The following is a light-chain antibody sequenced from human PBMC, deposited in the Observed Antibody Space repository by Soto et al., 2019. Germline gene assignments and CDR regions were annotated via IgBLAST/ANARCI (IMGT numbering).Light chain of an antibody. Sequence: DIPMTQSPSTLSASVGDRVTITCRASQSISSWLAWYQQKPGKAPKLLIYKASSLESGVPSRFSGSGSGTEFTLTISSLQPDDFATYYCQHTGTFGQGTKLEIK. CDR1: QSISSW. CDR2: KAS. CDR3: QHTGT. V-gene: IGKV1-5*03. J-gene: IGKJ2*01.